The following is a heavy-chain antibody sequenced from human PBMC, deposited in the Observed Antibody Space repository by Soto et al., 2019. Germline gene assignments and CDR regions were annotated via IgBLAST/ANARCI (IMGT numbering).Heavy chain of an antibody. D-gene: IGHD2-21*01. J-gene: IGHJ5*02. Sequence: SETLSLTCALYVGSFSDHYWSCIRQVPGKGLEWIGHIYVTGAVDYNPSLRDRITISQDTSERQFSLNLRLVTAADTAVYYCARLRIATNHYKWFDPLGQGTLVNVS. V-gene: IGHV4-34*09. CDR1: VGSFSDHY. CDR2: IYVTGAV. CDR3: ARLRIATNHYKWFDP.